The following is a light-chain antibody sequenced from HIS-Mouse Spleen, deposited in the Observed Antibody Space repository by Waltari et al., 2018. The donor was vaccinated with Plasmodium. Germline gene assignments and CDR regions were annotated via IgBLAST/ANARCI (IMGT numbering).Light chain of an antibody. CDR1: RSDVGVSHY. CDR2: EVS. CDR3: SSYAGSNNLV. Sequence: QSALPQPPSASGSPGQSLTLSCTGTRSDVGVSHYVSWYQQHPGKAPKRMIYEVSKRPSGVPDRFSGAKSGNTASLTVSGLQAEDEADYYCSSYAGSNNLVFGGGTKLTVL. V-gene: IGLV2-8*01. J-gene: IGLJ2*01.